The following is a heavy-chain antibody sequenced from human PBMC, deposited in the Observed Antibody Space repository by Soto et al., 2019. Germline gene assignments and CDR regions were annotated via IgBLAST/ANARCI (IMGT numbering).Heavy chain of an antibody. D-gene: IGHD2-21*02. CDR1: RFTFGGYA. V-gene: IGHV3-23*01. J-gene: IGHJ4*02. Sequence: GGSLRLSCSASRFTFGGYAMSWVRQAPGKGLEWVSGITGNAANTVYADSVRGRFTISRDNSKNALYLQLNSLRAEDTAVYFCAKAARDCGGDCYSSYFDSWGQGALVTVSS. CDR3: AKAARDCGGDCYSSYFDS. CDR2: ITGNAANT.